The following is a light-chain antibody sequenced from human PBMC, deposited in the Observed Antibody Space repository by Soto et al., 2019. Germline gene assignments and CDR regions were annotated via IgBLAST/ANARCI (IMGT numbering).Light chain of an antibody. CDR3: ASWDDSLSGVV. CDR2: WSD. CDR1: SSNIGSQY. V-gene: IGLV1-47*01. J-gene: IGLJ2*01. Sequence: QSVPTQPPSASGTPGQRVTISCSGSSSNIGSQYVYWYQQLPGTAPKLLIYWSDQRPSGVPDRFSGSKSGTSGSLAISGLRSEDEAEYYCASWDDSLSGVVFGGGTKLTVL.